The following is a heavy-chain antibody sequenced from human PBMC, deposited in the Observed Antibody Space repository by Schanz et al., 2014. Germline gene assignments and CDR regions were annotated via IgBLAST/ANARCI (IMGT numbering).Heavy chain of an antibody. CDR1: GVTITSSYW. CDR2: IFHSGST. D-gene: IGHD5-12*01. Sequence: QVQLQESGPGLVKPSGTLSLTCAVSGVTITSSYWWSWVRQPPGKGLEWIGEIFHSGSTNYNPSRKSQVTIFVDKSKNQSPLKLTSVTAADTAVYYCASGYDRIDYWGQGTLVTVSS. CDR3: ASGYDRIDY. J-gene: IGHJ4*02. V-gene: IGHV4-4*02.